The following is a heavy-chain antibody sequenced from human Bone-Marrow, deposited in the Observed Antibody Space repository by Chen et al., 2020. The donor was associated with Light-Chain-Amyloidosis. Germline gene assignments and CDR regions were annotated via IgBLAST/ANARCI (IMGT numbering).Heavy chain of an antibody. D-gene: IGHD3-9*01. CDR2: ISGSGGSR. CDR3: AKDISYDDILPGYPADAFDI. Sequence: EVQLVESGGGLLQRGGSRRLSCAASGFAFSRYAMSWVRQGPGEGLEWVSTISGSGGSRYYGASVKGRLTISRDNSKNALCLQVNSLRAEDTAVYYCAKDISYDDILPGYPADAFDIWGQGTMVTVSS. J-gene: IGHJ3*02. CDR1: GFAFSRYA. V-gene: IGHV3-23*04.